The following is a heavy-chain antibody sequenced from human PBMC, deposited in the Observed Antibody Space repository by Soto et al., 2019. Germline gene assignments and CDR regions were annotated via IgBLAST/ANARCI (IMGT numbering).Heavy chain of an antibody. CDR1: GFTFSSYS. V-gene: IGHV3-21*01. CDR3: AKTDILTGYYKKYAFDI. Sequence: GGSLRLSCAASGFTFSSYSMNWVRQAPGKGLEWVSSISSSSSYIYYADSVKGRFTISRDNAKNSLYLQMNSLRAEDTAVYYCAKTDILTGYYKKYAFDIWGQGTMVTVSS. CDR2: ISSSSSYI. D-gene: IGHD3-9*01. J-gene: IGHJ3*02.